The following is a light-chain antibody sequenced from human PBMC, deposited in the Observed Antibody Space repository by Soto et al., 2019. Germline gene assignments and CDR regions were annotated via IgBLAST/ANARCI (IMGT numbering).Light chain of an antibody. Sequence: QSVLTQPPSASGTPGQRVTISCSGSSSNIGSNTVNWYQQFPGTAPKLLIYSNNQRPSGVPDRFSGSKSGTSASLAISGLQSEDEADYCCAAWDDSLNGPVFGGGTKLTVL. J-gene: IGLJ2*01. CDR1: SSNIGSNT. CDR2: SNN. V-gene: IGLV1-44*01. CDR3: AAWDDSLNGPV.